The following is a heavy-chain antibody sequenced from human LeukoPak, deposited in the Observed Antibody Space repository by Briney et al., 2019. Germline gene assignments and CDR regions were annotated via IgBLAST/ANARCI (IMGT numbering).Heavy chain of an antibody. V-gene: IGHV3-43D*03. D-gene: IGHD6-19*01. Sequence: GGSLRLSCAASGFTYDDYAMHWVRQAPGKGLEWIALITWDGGISYYVDSLKGRFTISRDNGKNSLYLQMNSLRTEDNAFYYCAKDYGYSNDWYLIDYWGQGTLVTVSS. J-gene: IGHJ4*02. CDR3: AKDYGYSNDWYLIDY. CDR1: GFTYDDYA. CDR2: ITWDGGIS.